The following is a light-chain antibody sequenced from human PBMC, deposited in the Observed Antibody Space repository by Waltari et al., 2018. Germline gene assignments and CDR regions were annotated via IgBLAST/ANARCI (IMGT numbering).Light chain of an antibody. CDR1: QSISSSY. J-gene: IGKJ2*01. CDR2: GAV. Sequence: EIVLTQSPGTLSLSPGERATISCRASQSISSSYLAWYQQKPGQAPRLLISGAVSRATGIPDRFSGSGSGTDFTLTISRLEPEDFAVYYCQQYHNSPGAFGQGTQLEIK. CDR3: QQYHNSPGA. V-gene: IGKV3-20*01.